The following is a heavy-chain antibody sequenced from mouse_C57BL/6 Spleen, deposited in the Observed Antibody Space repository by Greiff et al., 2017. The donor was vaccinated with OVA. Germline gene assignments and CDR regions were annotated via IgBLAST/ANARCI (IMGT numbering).Heavy chain of an antibody. J-gene: IGHJ1*03. CDR1: GYTFTSYW. Sequence: QVQLQQPGAELVKPGASVKVSCKASGYTFTSYWMHWVKQRPGQGLEWIGSIHPSDSDTNYNQKFKGKATLTVDKSSSTAYMQLSSLTSEDSAVYYCAIGDGGYYWYFDVWGTGTTVTVSS. D-gene: IGHD1-1*02. CDR3: AIGDGGYYWYFDV. V-gene: IGHV1-74*01. CDR2: IHPSDSDT.